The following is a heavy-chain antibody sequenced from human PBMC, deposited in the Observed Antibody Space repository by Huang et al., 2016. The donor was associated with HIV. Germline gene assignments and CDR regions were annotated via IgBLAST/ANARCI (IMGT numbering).Heavy chain of an antibody. D-gene: IGHD6-19*01. J-gene: IGHJ3*02. Sequence: EVQLLESGGGLVQPGGSLRLSCAASGFTFSSYAMSWVRQAPGKGLEWVSAISGSGGSTDYADSVKGRFTISRDNSKNTLYLQMNSLRAEDTAVYYCAKQSSGWYVSADAFDIWGQGTMVTVSS. V-gene: IGHV3-23*01. CDR1: GFTFSSYA. CDR2: ISGSGGST. CDR3: AKQSSGWYVSADAFDI.